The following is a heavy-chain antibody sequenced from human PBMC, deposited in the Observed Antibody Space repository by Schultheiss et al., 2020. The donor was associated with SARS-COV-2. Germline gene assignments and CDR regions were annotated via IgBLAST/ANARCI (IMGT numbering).Heavy chain of an antibody. CDR1: GFTFSSYA. CDR2: ISSNGGST. Sequence: GGSLRLSCAASGFTFSSYAMHWVRQVPGKGLEYVSVISSNGGSTYYANSVKGRFTISRDNSKNTLYLQMNSLRAEDTAVYYCTADWGGNYWGQGTLVTVSS. V-gene: IGHV3-64*01. D-gene: IGHD7-27*01. J-gene: IGHJ4*02. CDR3: TADWGGNY.